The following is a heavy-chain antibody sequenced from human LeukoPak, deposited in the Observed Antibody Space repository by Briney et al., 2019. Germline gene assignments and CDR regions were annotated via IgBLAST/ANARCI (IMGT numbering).Heavy chain of an antibody. Sequence: GGSLRLSCAASGFTFSSYGMHWVRQAPGKGLEWVAFIRYDGSNKYYADSVKGRFTISRDNSKNTLYLQMNSLRAEDTAVYYCAKDSWIDSYGYPFDYWGQGTLVTVSS. V-gene: IGHV3-30*02. CDR1: GFTFSSYG. J-gene: IGHJ4*02. CDR3: AKDSWIDSYGYPFDY. D-gene: IGHD5-18*01. CDR2: IRYDGSNK.